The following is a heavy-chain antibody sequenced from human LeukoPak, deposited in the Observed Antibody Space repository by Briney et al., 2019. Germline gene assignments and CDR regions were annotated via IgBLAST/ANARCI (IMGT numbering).Heavy chain of an antibody. J-gene: IGHJ5*02. CDR3: VKDRTGNYMAWFDP. CDR1: GFTFSSYA. CDR2: ISSGGGST. Sequence: GGSLRLSCAASGFTFSSYAMSWVRQAPGKGLEWVSSISSGGGSTYYADSVKGRFTISRDNSKNTLYLQMNSLRAEDAAVYYCVKDRTGNYMAWFDPWGQGTLVTVSS. D-gene: IGHD4-11*01. V-gene: IGHV3-23*01.